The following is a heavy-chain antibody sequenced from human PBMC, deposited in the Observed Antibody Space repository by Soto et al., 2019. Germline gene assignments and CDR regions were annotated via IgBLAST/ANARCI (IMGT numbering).Heavy chain of an antibody. J-gene: IGHJ4*02. D-gene: IGHD2-21*02. Sequence: EVRLLESGGGSEQPGGSLSLSCAASGFNFRTYAMYWVRQAPGKGREWVSAIDDGNSAYYADSVKGRFIISRDNSRNTLYLQMDGLRVEDTAIYFCTKRPMCAGDCWYFDDWGQGILVTVSS. CDR2: IDDGNSA. CDR1: GFNFRTYA. CDR3: TKRPMCAGDCWYFDD. V-gene: IGHV3-23*05.